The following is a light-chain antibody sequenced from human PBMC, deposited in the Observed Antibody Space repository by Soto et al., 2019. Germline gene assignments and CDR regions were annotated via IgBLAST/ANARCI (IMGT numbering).Light chain of an antibody. CDR2: EVS. CDR3: SSYTSSSTLFV. V-gene: IGLV2-14*01. CDR1: SSDVGGYNY. Sequence: QSVPTLPASVSGSPGQSITVSCTGTSSDVGGYNYVSWYQQHPGKAPKLMIYEVSNRPSGVSNRFSGSKSGNTASLTISGLQAEDEADYYCSSYTSSSTLFVFGTGTKVTVL. J-gene: IGLJ1*01.